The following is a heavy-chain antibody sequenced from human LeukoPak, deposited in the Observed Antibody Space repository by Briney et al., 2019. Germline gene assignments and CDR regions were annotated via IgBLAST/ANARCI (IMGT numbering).Heavy chain of an antibody. J-gene: IGHJ2*01. CDR1: GGSISSYY. D-gene: IGHD3-10*01. CDR2: IYYSGST. V-gene: IGHV4-59*01. CDR3: ASDFKYGSGSYSPWDFDL. Sequence: SETLSLTCTVSGGSISSYYWSWVRQPPGKGLEWIGYIYYSGSTNYNPSLKSRVTISVDTSKNQFSLKLSSVTAADATVDYCASDFKYGSGSYSPWDFDLQGRGTLVTVSS.